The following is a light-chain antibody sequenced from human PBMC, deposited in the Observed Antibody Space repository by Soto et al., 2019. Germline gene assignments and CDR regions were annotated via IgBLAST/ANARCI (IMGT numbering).Light chain of an antibody. J-gene: IGLJ1*01. Sequence: QSVLTQPPSASGSPGQSVTISCTGSSSDVGGYNYVSWYQQHPGKAPKLMIYEVSKRPSGVPDRFSGPKSGNTASLTVSGLQAEDEADYYCNSYAGRNNVFGTGTKVTGL. CDR1: SSDVGGYNY. CDR2: EVS. V-gene: IGLV2-8*01. CDR3: NSYAGRNNV.